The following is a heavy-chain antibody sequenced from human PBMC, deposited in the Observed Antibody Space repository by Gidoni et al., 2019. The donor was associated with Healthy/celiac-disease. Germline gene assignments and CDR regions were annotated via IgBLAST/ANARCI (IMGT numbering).Heavy chain of an antibody. CDR2: ISGSGGST. J-gene: IGHJ1*01. CDR1: GFTFSSYA. D-gene: IGHD6-13*01. Sequence: EVQLLESGGGLVQPGGSLRLSCAASGFTFSSYAMSWVRQAPGKGLEWVSAISGSGGSTYYADSVKGRFTISRDNSKNTLYLQMNSLRAEDTAVYYCAKVSRFRRPLAAGTGYFQHWGQGTLVTVSS. CDR3: AKVSRFRRPLAAGTGYFQH. V-gene: IGHV3-23*01.